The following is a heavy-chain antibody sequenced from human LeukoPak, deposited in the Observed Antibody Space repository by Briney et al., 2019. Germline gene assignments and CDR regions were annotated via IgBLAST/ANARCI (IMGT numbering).Heavy chain of an antibody. CDR1: GYTLTSYG. Sequence: ASVKVSCKASGYTLTSYGISWVRQAPGQGLEWMGWISAHNGNTNYAQNLQGRATMTIGTSTSTAYMELRSLRSDDTAVYYCASGPGSGSYFDFDYWGQGTLVTVSS. CDR2: ISAHNGNT. CDR3: ASGPGSGSYFDFDY. J-gene: IGHJ4*02. D-gene: IGHD1-26*01. V-gene: IGHV1-18*01.